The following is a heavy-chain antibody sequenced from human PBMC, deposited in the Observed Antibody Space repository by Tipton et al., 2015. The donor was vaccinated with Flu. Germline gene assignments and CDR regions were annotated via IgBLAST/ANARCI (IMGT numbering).Heavy chain of an antibody. CDR3: ARDLWNDRRAYYYYGVDV. CDR2: IYDSGST. CDR1: GGSIRSTSHY. Sequence: TLSLTCTVSGGSIRSTSHYWIGSIYDSGSTYYNPSLKSRVTISIDASKNQFSLDLTSLTAADTAVYYCARDLWNDRRAYYYYGVDVWGQGTTVTVPS. J-gene: IGHJ6*02. V-gene: IGHV4-39*07. D-gene: IGHD1-1*01.